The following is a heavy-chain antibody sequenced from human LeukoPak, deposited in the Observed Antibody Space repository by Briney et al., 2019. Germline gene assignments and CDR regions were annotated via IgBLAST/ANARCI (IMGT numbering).Heavy chain of an antibody. CDR1: GFTFDDYG. V-gene: IGHV3-20*01. D-gene: IGHD3-10*01. Sequence: GGSLRLSCAASGFTFDDYGMSWVRQAQGKGLEWVSGINWNGGSTGYADSVKGRSTISRDNAKNSLYLQMNSLRAEDTALYHCARGPYYGSGSYTMDVWGKGTTVTVSS. CDR2: INWNGGST. J-gene: IGHJ6*03. CDR3: ARGPYYGSGSYTMDV.